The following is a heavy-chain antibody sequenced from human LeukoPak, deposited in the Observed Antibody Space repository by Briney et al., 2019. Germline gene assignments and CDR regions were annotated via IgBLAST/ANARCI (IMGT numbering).Heavy chain of an antibody. CDR1: GYTFTGYY. Sequence: ASVKVSCKASGYTFTGYYMHWVRQAPGQGLEWMGWINPNSGGTNYAQKFQGRVTMTRDTSINTAYMELSRLRSDDTAVYYCAYSKWFGELSGYWGQGTLVTVSS. J-gene: IGHJ4*02. V-gene: IGHV1-2*02. D-gene: IGHD3-10*01. CDR2: INPNSGGT. CDR3: AYSKWFGELSGY.